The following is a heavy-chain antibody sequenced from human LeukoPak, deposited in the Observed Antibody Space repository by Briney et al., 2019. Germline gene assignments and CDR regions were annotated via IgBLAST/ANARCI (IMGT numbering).Heavy chain of an antibody. CDR2: IYYSGST. V-gene: IGHV4-59*01. Sequence: PSETLSFTCTVSDGSISSYYWSWIRQPPGKGLEWIGYIYYSGSTNYNPSLKSRVTISVDTSKKQFSLKLTSVTAADTAVYYCARGGYSSGWYFGYWGQGTLVTVSS. J-gene: IGHJ4*02. CDR3: ARGGYSSGWYFGY. CDR1: DGSISSYY. D-gene: IGHD6-19*01.